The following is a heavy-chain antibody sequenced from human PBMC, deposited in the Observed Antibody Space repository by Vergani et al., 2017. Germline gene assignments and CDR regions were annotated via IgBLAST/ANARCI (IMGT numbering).Heavy chain of an antibody. Sequence: EVQLVESGGGLVKPGGSLRLSCAASGFTFSSYSMNWVRQAPGKGLEWVSSISSSSSYIYYADSVKGRFTIARDNAKKSLYLQMNSLRAEDTAVYYCARGSVAAAYYYYGMDVGGQGTTVTVSS. J-gene: IGHJ6*02. CDR1: GFTFSSYS. D-gene: IGHD6-19*01. CDR3: ARGSVAAAYYYYGMDV. CDR2: ISSSSSYI. V-gene: IGHV3-21*01.